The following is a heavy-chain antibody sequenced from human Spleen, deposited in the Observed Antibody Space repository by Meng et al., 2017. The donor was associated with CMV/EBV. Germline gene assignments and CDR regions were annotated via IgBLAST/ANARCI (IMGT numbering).Heavy chain of an antibody. V-gene: IGHV3-30-3*01. CDR1: GFTFSNYA. CDR2: ISYDGGNK. D-gene: IGHD2-2*02. J-gene: IGHJ4*02. CDR3: ARGGIYCSGTSCYTPLDY. Sequence: GGSLRLSCAASGFTFSNYAMHWVRQAPAKGLEWVAVISYDGGNKDYADSVKGRFTISRDNSKHTLYLQMNGLRAEDTAVYYCARGGIYCSGTSCYTPLDYWGQGTLVTVSS.